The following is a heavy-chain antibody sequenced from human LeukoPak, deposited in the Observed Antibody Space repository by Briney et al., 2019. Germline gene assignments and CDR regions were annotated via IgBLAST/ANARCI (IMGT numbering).Heavy chain of an antibody. CDR3: ARRGTIFGVLDY. Sequence: ASETLSLTCAVYGGSFSGYYWSWIRQPPGKGLEWIGEINHSGSTNYNPSLKSRVNIAVDASKNQFCLKLSSVTAADTAVYYCARRGTIFGVLDYWGQGTLVTVSS. D-gene: IGHD3-3*01. CDR1: GGSFSGYY. V-gene: IGHV4-34*01. CDR2: INHSGST. J-gene: IGHJ4*02.